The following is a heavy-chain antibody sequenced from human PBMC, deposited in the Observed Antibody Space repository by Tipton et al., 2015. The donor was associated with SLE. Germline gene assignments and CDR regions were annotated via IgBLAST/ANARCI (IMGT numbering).Heavy chain of an antibody. CDR3: ARAGGVEMATINY. J-gene: IGHJ4*02. CDR2: INPSGGST. CDR1: GGKFNNAA. V-gene: IGHV1-46*02. Sequence: QSGAEVKKPGSSVKVSCKASGGKFNNAAFTWLRQAPGQGLEWMGIINPSGGSTSYAQKFQGRVTMTRDTSTSTVYMELSSLRSEDTAVYYCARAGGVEMATINYWGQGTLVTVSS. D-gene: IGHD5-24*01.